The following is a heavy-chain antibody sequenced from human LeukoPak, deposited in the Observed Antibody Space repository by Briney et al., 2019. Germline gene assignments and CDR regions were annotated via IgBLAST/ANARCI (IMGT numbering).Heavy chain of an antibody. Sequence: ASVKVSCKASGYTFTSYGISWVRQAPGQGLEWMGWISAYNGNTNYAQKLQGRVTMTTDTSTSTAYMELRSLRAEDTAVYYCAKSYSSGVYDAFDIWGQGTMVTVSS. CDR2: ISAYNGNT. V-gene: IGHV1-18*01. CDR1: GYTFTSYG. CDR3: AKSYSSGVYDAFDI. J-gene: IGHJ3*02. D-gene: IGHD6-19*01.